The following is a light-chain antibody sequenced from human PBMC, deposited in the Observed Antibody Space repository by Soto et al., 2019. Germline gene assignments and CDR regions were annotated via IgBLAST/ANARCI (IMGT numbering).Light chain of an antibody. J-gene: IGKJ2*01. Sequence: EIVLTQSPGTLSLSPGERATLSCRASQSVSSSYLAWYQQKPGQAPRLLIYCASSRATGIPDRFSGSVSGTDFTLTISRLEPEDFAVYYCQQYGSSPPYTFGQGTKLESK. CDR1: QSVSSSY. CDR3: QQYGSSPPYT. V-gene: IGKV3-20*01. CDR2: CAS.